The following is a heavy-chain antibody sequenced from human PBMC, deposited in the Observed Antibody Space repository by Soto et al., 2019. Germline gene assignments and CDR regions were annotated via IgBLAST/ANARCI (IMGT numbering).Heavy chain of an antibody. J-gene: IGHJ3*02. V-gene: IGHV3-13*01. CDR3: ARAADSRDAFDI. Sequence: SGFTFSSYDMHWVRQATGKGLEWVSAIGTAGDTYYPGSVKGRFTISRENAKNSLYLQMNSLRAEDTAVYYCARAADSRDAFDIWGQGTMVTVSS. D-gene: IGHD3-22*01. CDR2: IGTAGDT. CDR1: GFTFSSYD.